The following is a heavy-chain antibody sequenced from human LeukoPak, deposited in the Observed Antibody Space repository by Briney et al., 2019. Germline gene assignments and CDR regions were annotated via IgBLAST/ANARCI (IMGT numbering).Heavy chain of an antibody. J-gene: IGHJ4*02. Sequence: GRSLRLSCAASGFTFSSYGMHWVRQAPGKGLEWVPYISSSGSTIYYADSVKGRFTISRDNAKNSLYLQMNSLRAEDTAVYYCARETGTTVDYWGQGTLVTVSS. CDR1: GFTFSSYG. CDR2: ISSSGSTI. V-gene: IGHV3-48*04. D-gene: IGHD1-1*01. CDR3: ARETGTTVDY.